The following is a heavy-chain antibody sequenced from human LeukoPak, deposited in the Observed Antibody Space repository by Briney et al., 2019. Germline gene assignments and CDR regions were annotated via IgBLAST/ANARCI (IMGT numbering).Heavy chain of an antibody. D-gene: IGHD6-13*01. CDR3: ARDLVGIAAAVHYYYYGMDV. CDR2: INPNSGGT. J-gene: IGHJ6*02. Sequence: ASVKVSCKASGYTLTGYYMHWVRQAPGQGLEWMGWINPNSGGTNYAQKFQGRVTMTRDTSISTAYMELSRLRSDDTAVYYCARDLVGIAAAVHYYYYGMDVWGQGTTVTVSS. CDR1: GYTLTGYY. V-gene: IGHV1-2*02.